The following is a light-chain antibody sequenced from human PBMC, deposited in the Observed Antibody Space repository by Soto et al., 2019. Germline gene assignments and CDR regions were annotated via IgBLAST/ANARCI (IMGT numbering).Light chain of an antibody. CDR2: AAS. Sequence: IQLTQSPSSLSASVGDRVTITCRASQGISSYLAWYQQKPGKAPKLLIYAASTLQSGVPSRFSGSGSGTDFTLTISSLQPDDFAVYYCQQYGSSPPITFGQGTRLE. J-gene: IGKJ5*01. CDR1: QGISSY. CDR3: QQYGSSPPIT. V-gene: IGKV1-9*01.